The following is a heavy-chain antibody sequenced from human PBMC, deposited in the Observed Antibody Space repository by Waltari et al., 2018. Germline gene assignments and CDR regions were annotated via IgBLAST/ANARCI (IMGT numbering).Heavy chain of an antibody. J-gene: IGHJ4*02. CDR2: IYDSGST. CDR3: ARTYDSSSWSLY. D-gene: IGHD6-13*01. Sequence: QLQLQESGPGLVKPSETLSLTCTVSGGSISSSSYYWGWIRQPPGKGLEWIGSIYDSGSTYYNPSLKSRVTISVDTSKNQFSLKLSSVTAADTAVYYCARTYDSSSWSLYWGQGTLVTVSS. V-gene: IGHV4-39*01. CDR1: GGSISSSSYY.